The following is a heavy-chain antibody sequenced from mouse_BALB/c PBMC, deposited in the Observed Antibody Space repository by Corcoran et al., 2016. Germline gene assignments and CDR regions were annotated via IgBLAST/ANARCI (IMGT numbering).Heavy chain of an antibody. V-gene: IGHV9-3-1*01. J-gene: IGHJ4*01. CDR1: GNTLTNYG. Sequence: QIKWVQSGPELKKPGETVKISCKASGNTLTNYGMNWGKQAPGKGLQWMGWINNYTGEPTYADDFKGRFAFSLETSTTTAYLQINNLKNEDTATYYCAREPRAMDYWGQGTSVAVSS. CDR2: INNYTGEP. CDR3: AREPRAMDY.